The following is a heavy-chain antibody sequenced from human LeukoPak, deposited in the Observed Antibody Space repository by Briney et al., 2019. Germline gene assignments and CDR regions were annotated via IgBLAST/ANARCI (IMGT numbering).Heavy chain of an antibody. J-gene: IGHJ4*02. D-gene: IGHD3-10*01. CDR1: GYTFTGYY. Sequence: ASVKVSCKASGYTFTGYYMHWVRQAPGQGLEWMGWINPNSGGTNYAQKFQGRVTMTRDTPISTAYMELSRLRSDDTAVYYCARTGFGELPYYFDYWGQGTLVTVSS. V-gene: IGHV1-2*02. CDR2: INPNSGGT. CDR3: ARTGFGELPYYFDY.